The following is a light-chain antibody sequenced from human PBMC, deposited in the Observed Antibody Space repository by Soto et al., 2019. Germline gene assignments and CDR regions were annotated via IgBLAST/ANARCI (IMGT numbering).Light chain of an antibody. V-gene: IGKV3-11*01. J-gene: IGKJ1*01. Sequence: EIVLTQSPATLSLSPGERVTLSCRASQSIYNKVAWYQQKPGQAPRLLIYGASSRATGVPDRFSGGGSGTDFTLTISDVQPEDFAVYYCHQRQSWPRTFGQGTKVDI. CDR2: GAS. CDR1: QSIYNK. CDR3: HQRQSWPRT.